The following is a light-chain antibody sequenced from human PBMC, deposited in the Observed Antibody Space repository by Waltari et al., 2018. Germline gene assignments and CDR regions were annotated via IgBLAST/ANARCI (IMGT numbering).Light chain of an antibody. Sequence: QSSLTQPASVSGSPGQSIPISCTGPSSDVGFYTYVSWYQQHPGKAPKLMIYDVSSRPSGVSNRFSGSKSGNTASLTISGLQAEDEADYYCNSYAGSSSWVFGGGTKLTVL. CDR1: SSDVGFYTY. CDR2: DVS. J-gene: IGLJ3*02. V-gene: IGLV2-14*01. CDR3: NSYAGSSSWV.